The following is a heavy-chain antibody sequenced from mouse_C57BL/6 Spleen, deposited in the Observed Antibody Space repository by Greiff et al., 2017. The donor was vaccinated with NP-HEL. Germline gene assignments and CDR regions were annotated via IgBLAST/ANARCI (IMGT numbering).Heavy chain of an antibody. J-gene: IGHJ4*01. CDR2: IYPGSGST. D-gene: IGHD2-12*01. CDR1: GYTFTSYW. CDR3: ARELRHYYYAMDD. Sequence: QVQLQQPGAELVKPGASVKMSCKASGYTFTSYWITWVKQRPGQGLEWIGDIYPGSGSTNYNEKFKSKATLTVDTSSSTAYMQLSSLTSEDSAVYDRARELRHYYYAMDDWGQGTSVTVSS. V-gene: IGHV1-55*01.